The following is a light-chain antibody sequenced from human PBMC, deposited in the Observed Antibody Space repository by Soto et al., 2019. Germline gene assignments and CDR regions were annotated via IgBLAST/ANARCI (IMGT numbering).Light chain of an antibody. J-gene: IGKJ1*01. Sequence: EIVMTQSPATLSVSPGERATLSCRASQSVSINLAWYQQRPGQAPRLLIYGASTRATGIPARFSGSGSGTEFSLTLSSLQSDYFAVYYCQHYNHWPPWTFGQGTKVEIK. CDR1: QSVSIN. CDR3: QHYNHWPPWT. CDR2: GAS. V-gene: IGKV3-15*01.